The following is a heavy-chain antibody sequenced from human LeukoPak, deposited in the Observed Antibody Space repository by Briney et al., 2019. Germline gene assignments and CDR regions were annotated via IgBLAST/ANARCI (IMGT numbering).Heavy chain of an antibody. CDR1: GGSISSYY. J-gene: IGHJ4*02. CDR2: IYTSGST. Sequence: SETLSLTCTVSGGSISSYYWSWIRQPAGKGLEWIGRIYTSGSTNYNPSLKSRVTMSVDTSKNQFSLKLSSVTAADTAVYYCARAPLPSRYCSSTSCYTAIDYWGQGTPVTVSS. CDR3: ARAPLPSRYCSSTSCYTAIDY. V-gene: IGHV4-4*07. D-gene: IGHD2-2*02.